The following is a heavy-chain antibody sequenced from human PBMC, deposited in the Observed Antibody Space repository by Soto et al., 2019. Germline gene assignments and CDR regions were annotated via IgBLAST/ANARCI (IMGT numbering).Heavy chain of an antibody. CDR2: INDVGTT. CDR3: ARGGALTTFRH. CDR1: GGSMNNTDFY. V-gene: IGHV4-30-4*08. J-gene: IGHJ4*02. D-gene: IGHD4-17*01. Sequence: QVQLQESGPGLVKPSQTLSLTCTVSGGSMNNTDFYWGWIRQHPGKGLEWIGCINDVGTTYYNPSLKSRRTMSGDTSKNQVSLKLSSVTAADTAVYYCARGGALTTFRHWGQGTLVTVSS.